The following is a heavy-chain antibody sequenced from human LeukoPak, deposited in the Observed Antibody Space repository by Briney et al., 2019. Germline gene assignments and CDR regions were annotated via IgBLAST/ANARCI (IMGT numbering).Heavy chain of an antibody. CDR1: VGTFNSYA. CDR3: ARHSSGLYYFDY. J-gene: IGHJ4*02. CDR2: IIPIFGTA. V-gene: IGHV1-69*01. D-gene: IGHD6-19*01. Sequence: ASVKVSCKASVGTFNSYAISWVRQAPGQGLEWMGGIIPIFGTANYAQKFQGRVTITADESTSTAYMELSSLRSEDTAVYYCARHSSGLYYFDYWGRGTLVTVSS.